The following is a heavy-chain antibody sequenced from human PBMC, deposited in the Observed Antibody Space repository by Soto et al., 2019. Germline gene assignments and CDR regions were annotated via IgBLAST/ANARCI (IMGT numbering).Heavy chain of an antibody. CDR2: ISAYNGNT. Sequence: ASVKVSCKASGYTFTSSGISWVRQAPGQGLEWMGWISAYNGNTNYAQKLQGRVTMTTDTSTSTAYMELRSLRSDDTAVYYCARGTFDFWSGYGMDVWGQGTTVTVSS. V-gene: IGHV1-18*01. D-gene: IGHD3-3*01. J-gene: IGHJ6*02. CDR1: GYTFTSSG. CDR3: ARGTFDFWSGYGMDV.